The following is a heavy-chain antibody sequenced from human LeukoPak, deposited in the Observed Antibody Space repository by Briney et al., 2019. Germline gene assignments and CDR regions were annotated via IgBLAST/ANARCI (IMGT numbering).Heavy chain of an antibody. J-gene: IGHJ4*02. CDR1: GYTFTSYD. Sequence: ASVKVSCKASGYTFTSYDINWVRQAPGQGLEWMGWISAYNGNTNYAQKLQGRVTMTTDTSTSTAYMELRSLRSDDTAVYYCARDHRYSSSWYYFDYWGQGTLVTVSS. V-gene: IGHV1-18*01. CDR2: ISAYNGNT. CDR3: ARDHRYSSSWYYFDY. D-gene: IGHD6-13*01.